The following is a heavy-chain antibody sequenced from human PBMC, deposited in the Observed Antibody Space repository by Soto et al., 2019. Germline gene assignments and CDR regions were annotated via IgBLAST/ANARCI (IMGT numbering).Heavy chain of an antibody. CDR2: ISGSGGST. D-gene: IGHD5-18*01. J-gene: IGHJ4*02. CDR1: GFTFSSYA. CDR3: AKDPYGDSSFADY. Sequence: EVQLLESGGGLVQPGGSLRLSCAASGFTFSSYAMSWDRQAPGKGLEWVSAISGSGGSTYYADSVKGRFTISRDNSKNTLYLQMNSLRAEDTAVYYCAKDPYGDSSFADYWGQGTLVTVSS. V-gene: IGHV3-23*01.